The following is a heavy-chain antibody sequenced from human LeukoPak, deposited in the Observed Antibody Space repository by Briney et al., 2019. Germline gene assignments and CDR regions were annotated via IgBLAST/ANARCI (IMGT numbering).Heavy chain of an antibody. J-gene: IGHJ6*03. CDR3: AREAYSYGYLVVYYYYMDV. CDR2: IIPIFGTA. CDR1: GGTFSSYA. D-gene: IGHD5-18*01. Sequence: GAPVKVSCKASGGTFSSYAISWVRQAPGQGLEWMGRIIPIFGTANYAQKFQGRVTITTDESTSTAYMELSSLRSEDTAVYYYAREAYSYGYLVVYYYYMDVWGKGTTVTVSS. V-gene: IGHV1-69*05.